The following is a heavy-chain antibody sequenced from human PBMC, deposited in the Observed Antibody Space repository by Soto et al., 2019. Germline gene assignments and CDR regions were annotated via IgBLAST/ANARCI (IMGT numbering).Heavy chain of an antibody. D-gene: IGHD2-15*01. V-gene: IGHV3-21*01. CDR1: GFTFSSYS. Sequence: EVQLVESGGGLVKPGGSLRLSCAASGFTFSSYSMNWVRQAPGKGLEWVSSISSSSSYIYYADSVKDLFTISRDNANNSLCLQMNSLRAEDTAVYYCARVRGTFCSGGSCYSFDYWCQGTLVTVSS. CDR2: ISSSSSYI. CDR3: ARVRGTFCSGGSCYSFDY. J-gene: IGHJ4*02.